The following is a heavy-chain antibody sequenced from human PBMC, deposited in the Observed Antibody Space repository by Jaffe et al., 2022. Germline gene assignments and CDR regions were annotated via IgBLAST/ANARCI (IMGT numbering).Heavy chain of an antibody. CDR1: GGSFSGYY. V-gene: IGHV4-34*01. Sequence: QVQLQQWGAGLLKPSETLSLTCAVYGGSFSGYYWSWIRQPPGKGLEWIGEINHSGSTNYNPSLKSRVTISVDTSKNQFSLKLSSVTAADTAVYYCARGVGYCSGGSCYSWYFDLWGRGTLVTVSS. CDR3: ARGVGYCSGGSCYSWYFDL. CDR2: INHSGST. D-gene: IGHD2-15*01. J-gene: IGHJ2*01.